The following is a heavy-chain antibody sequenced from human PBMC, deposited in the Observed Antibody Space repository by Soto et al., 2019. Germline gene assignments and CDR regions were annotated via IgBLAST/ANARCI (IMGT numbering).Heavy chain of an antibody. V-gene: IGHV4-31*03. J-gene: IGHJ6*02. CDR1: GGSISSGGYY. D-gene: IGHD3-22*01. CDR3: ARDWYYYDSSGYYYYYYGMDV. CDR2: IYYSGST. Sequence: PSETLSLTCTVSGGSISSGGYYWSWIRQHPGKGLEWIGYIYYSGSTYYNPSLKSRVTISVDTSKNQSSLKLSSVTAADTAVYYCARDWYYYDSSGYYYYYYGMDVWGQGTTVTVSS.